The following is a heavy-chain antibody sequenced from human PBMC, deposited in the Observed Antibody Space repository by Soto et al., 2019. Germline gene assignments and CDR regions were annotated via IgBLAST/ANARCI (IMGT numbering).Heavy chain of an antibody. CDR2: ISSNGGST. CDR1: GFTFSSYA. Sequence: AGSLRLSCAASGFTFSSYAMHWVRQAPGKGLEYVSAISSNGGSTYYANSVKCRFHISRDNSEHALYLHMVCLRAEDMSVYYCARVLGYVFDILGQGTIVTVPS. V-gene: IGHV3-64*01. CDR3: ARVLGYVFDI. D-gene: IGHD7-27*01. J-gene: IGHJ3*02.